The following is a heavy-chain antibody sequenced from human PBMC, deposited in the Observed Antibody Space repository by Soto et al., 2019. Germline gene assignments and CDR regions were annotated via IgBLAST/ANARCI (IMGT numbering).Heavy chain of an antibody. J-gene: IGHJ4*02. Sequence: PGGSLRLSCAASGFTFSSYIMNWVRQAPGKGLEWVSSISISSTYIYYADSVKGRFTISRDNAKNSLYLQMNSLRAEDTAVYYCVRVLGGTPAATAFDYWDQGTLVTVSS. CDR1: GFTFSSYI. CDR2: ISISSTYI. D-gene: IGHD2-15*01. CDR3: VRVLGGTPAATAFDY. V-gene: IGHV3-21*01.